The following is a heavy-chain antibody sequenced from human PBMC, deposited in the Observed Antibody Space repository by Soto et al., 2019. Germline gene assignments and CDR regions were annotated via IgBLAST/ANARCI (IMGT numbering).Heavy chain of an antibody. CDR3: ARVPEAGRPLFDY. CDR2: IWYDGRNE. Sequence: GGSLRLSCAASGFIFSDFAMHWVRQAPGKGLEWVAEIWYDGRNEYYGDSVKGRFTISRDNSKNTLYLQLNSLRAEDTAVYYCARVPEAGRPLFDYWGQGALVTVSS. J-gene: IGHJ4*02. V-gene: IGHV3-33*01. D-gene: IGHD6-6*01. CDR1: GFIFSDFA.